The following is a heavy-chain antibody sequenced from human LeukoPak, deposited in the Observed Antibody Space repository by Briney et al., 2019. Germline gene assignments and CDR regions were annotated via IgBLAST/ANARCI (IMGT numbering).Heavy chain of an antibody. CDR2: INPNSGGT. CDR3: ARWVAAGGWFDP. J-gene: IGHJ5*02. V-gene: IGHV1-2*04. D-gene: IGHD6-13*01. CDR1: RYTFTGYY. Sequence: ASVQGSCKASRYTFTGYYMHWVRQAPGQGLEWMGWINPNSGGTNYAQKFQGWVTMTRDTSISTAYMELSRLRSDDTAVYYCARWVAAGGWFDPWGQGTLVTVSS.